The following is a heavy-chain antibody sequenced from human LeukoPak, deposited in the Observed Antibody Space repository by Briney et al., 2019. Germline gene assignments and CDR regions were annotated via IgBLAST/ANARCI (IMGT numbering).Heavy chain of an antibody. J-gene: IGHJ4*02. V-gene: IGHV4-59*08. CDR3: ARQGAVAGTFDY. Sequence: SETLSLTCTVSGGSINNYYWNWIRQPPGKGLEWIGYIYYSGSTNYNSSLKSRVNISVDTSNNQFSLNLTSVSAADTAVYYCARQGAVAGTFDYWGQGTLVTVSS. CDR1: GGSINNYY. D-gene: IGHD6-19*01. CDR2: IYYSGST.